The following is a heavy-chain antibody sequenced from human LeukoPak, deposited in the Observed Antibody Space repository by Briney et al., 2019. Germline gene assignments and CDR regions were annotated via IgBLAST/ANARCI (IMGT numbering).Heavy chain of an antibody. V-gene: IGHV3-7*01. CDR2: IKQDGSEK. D-gene: IGHD3-10*01. CDR3: ASGVRGVIWAFDI. Sequence: GGSLRLSCAASGFTLSKHWMTWVRQAPGKGLECVAIIKQDGSEKYYADSVKGRFTISRDNSKNTLYLQMNSLRAEDTAVYYCASGVRGVIWAFDIWGQGTMVTVSS. J-gene: IGHJ3*02. CDR1: GFTLSKHW.